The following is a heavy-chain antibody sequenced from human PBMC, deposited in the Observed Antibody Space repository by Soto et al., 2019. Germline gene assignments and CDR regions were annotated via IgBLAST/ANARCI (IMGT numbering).Heavy chain of an antibody. CDR3: ATHILTGYYNGLN. CDR1: CGSISSGGYY. Sequence: SETLSLTCTVSCGSISSGGYYWSWIRQHPGKGLEWIGYIYYSGSTYYNPSLKSRLTISVDTSKNQFSLKLSSVTAADTAVYYCATHILTGYYNGLNWGQGTLVTVSS. J-gene: IGHJ4*02. CDR2: IYYSGST. V-gene: IGHV4-31*03. D-gene: IGHD3-9*01.